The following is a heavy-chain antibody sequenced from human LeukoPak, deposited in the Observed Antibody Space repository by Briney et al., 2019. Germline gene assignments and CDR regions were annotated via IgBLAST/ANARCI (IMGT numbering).Heavy chain of an antibody. J-gene: IGHJ4*02. Sequence: GGSLRLSCVASGFTFSTYTMGWVRQAPGKGLQWVSDINGGGDRTFYADSVRGRFTVSRDNSRNTMFLDMNNLRVEDTAVYYCAKAGSISWCHYWGQGTLVTVSS. V-gene: IGHV3-23*01. CDR2: INGGGDRT. CDR3: AKAGSISWCHY. D-gene: IGHD4/OR15-4a*01. CDR1: GFTFSTYT.